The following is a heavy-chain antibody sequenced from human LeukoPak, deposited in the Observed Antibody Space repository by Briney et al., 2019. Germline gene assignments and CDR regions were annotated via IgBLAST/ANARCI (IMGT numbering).Heavy chain of an antibody. CDR3: AKEQVVSPPWVSYFDY. J-gene: IGHJ4*02. CDR1: GFTFSTYA. CDR2: ISGGGDIT. Sequence: GGSLRLSCAASGFTFSTYAMSWVRQTPGKGLEWVSVISGGGDITKYADSVKGRFTISRDNFENTVYLQMNSLRAEDTAVYYCAKEQVVSPPWVSYFDYWGQGALVTVSS. D-gene: IGHD1-26*01. V-gene: IGHV3-23*01.